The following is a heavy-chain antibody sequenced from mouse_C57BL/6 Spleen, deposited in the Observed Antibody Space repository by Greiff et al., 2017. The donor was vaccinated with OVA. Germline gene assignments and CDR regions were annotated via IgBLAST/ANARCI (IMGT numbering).Heavy chain of an antibody. D-gene: IGHD1-1*01. Sequence: LVESGAELVKPGASVKISCKASGYAFSSYWMNWVKQRPGKGLEWIGQIYPGDGDTNYNGKFKGKATLTADKSSSTAYMQLSSLTSEDSAVYFCAITTVVAPYAMDYWGQGTSVTVSS. CDR1: GYAFSSYW. J-gene: IGHJ4*01. CDR2: IYPGDGDT. V-gene: IGHV1-80*01. CDR3: AITTVVAPYAMDY.